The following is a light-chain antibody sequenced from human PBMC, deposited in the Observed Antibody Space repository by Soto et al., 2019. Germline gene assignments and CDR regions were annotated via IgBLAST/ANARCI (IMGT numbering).Light chain of an antibody. J-gene: IGKJ2*01. Sequence: DVVMTQSPLSLPVTLGQPASISCKSTQGLVYSDGNIYLNWFHQRPGQSPRRLIHKISDRDSGVPDRFRGSGSGTDFTLEISRVEAEDVGIYYCMQGTHWPFTFGQGTKVDIK. CDR2: KIS. CDR1: QGLVYSDGNIY. V-gene: IGKV2-30*01. CDR3: MQGTHWPFT.